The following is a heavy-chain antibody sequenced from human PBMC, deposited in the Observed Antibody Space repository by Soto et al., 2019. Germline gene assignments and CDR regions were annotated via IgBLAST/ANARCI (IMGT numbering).Heavy chain of an antibody. CDR3: ARQGGVRGVRTPGGMDV. CDR2: IYYSGST. Sequence: VSLTCTVSGGSISSSSYYWGWIRQPPGKGLEWIGSIYYSGSTYYNPSLKSRVTISVDTSKNQFSLKLSSVTAADTAVYYCARQGGVRGVRTPGGMDVWGQGTTVTSP. V-gene: IGHV4-39*01. J-gene: IGHJ6*02. CDR1: GGSISSSSYY. D-gene: IGHD3-10*01.